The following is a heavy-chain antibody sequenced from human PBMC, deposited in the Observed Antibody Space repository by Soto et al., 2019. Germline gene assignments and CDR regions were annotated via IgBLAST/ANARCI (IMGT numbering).Heavy chain of an antibody. CDR1: GGSISIGGYY. J-gene: IGHJ4*02. CDR2: IYYSGIT. CDR3: ARSRDGYNYFDS. Sequence: SETLSLTCTVSGGSISIGGYYWSCIRQHPGKGLEWIGYIYYSGITYYNPSLKSRVTISVDTSKNQFSLKLSSVTAADTAVYYCARSRDGYNYFDSWGQGTQVTVSS. D-gene: IGHD5-12*01. V-gene: IGHV4-31*03.